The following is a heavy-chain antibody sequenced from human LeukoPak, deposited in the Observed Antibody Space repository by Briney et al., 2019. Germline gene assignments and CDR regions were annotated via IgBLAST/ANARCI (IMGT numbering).Heavy chain of an antibody. CDR2: INPNSGGT. Sequence: VSVKVSCKASGYTFTGYYMHWVRQAPGQGLEWMGWINPNSGGTNYAQKFQGWVTMTRDTSISTAYMELSRLRSDDTAVYYCARDRSRGQEHNWFDPWGQGTLVTVSS. CDR3: ARDRSRGQEHNWFDP. V-gene: IGHV1-2*04. CDR1: GYTFTGYY. J-gene: IGHJ5*02.